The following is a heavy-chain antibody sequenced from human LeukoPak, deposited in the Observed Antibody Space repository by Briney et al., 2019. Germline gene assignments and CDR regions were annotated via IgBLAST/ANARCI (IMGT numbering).Heavy chain of an antibody. Sequence: SETLSLTCTVSDSSITSDFYWGWLRQPPGKGLEWIGSFYNSGKTYYKPSLESRVTISMDTSKNQFSLQLNSVTPEDTAVYYCARALADAFDIWGQGTMVTVSS. V-gene: IGHV4-38-2*02. CDR2: FYNSGKT. CDR1: DSSITSDFY. D-gene: IGHD6-13*01. J-gene: IGHJ3*02. CDR3: ARALADAFDI.